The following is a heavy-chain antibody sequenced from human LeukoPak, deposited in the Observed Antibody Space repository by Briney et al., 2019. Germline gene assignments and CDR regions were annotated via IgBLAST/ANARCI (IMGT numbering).Heavy chain of an antibody. Sequence: ASVKVSCKASGYTFTSYDINWVRQATGQGLEWMGWISAYNGNTNYAQKLQGRVTMTTDTSTSTAYMELRSLRSDDTAVYYCARDQYYYDSSPSDYWGQGTLVTVSS. CDR3: ARDQYYYDSSPSDY. J-gene: IGHJ4*02. D-gene: IGHD3-22*01. V-gene: IGHV1-18*01. CDR2: ISAYNGNT. CDR1: GYTFTSYD.